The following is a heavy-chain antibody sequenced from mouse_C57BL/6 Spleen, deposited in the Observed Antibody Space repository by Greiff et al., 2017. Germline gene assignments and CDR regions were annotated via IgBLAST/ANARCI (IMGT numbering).Heavy chain of an antibody. D-gene: IGHD2-14*01. CDR3: ARLSLTGGDRYDFDY. CDR2: ISSGGSYT. CDR1: GFTFSSYG. Sequence: VQLKESGGDLVKPGGSLKLSCAASGFTFSSYGMSWVRQTPDKRLEWVATISSGGSYTYYPDSVKGRFTISRDSAKNTLYLQMSSLKSEDTAMYYGARLSLTGGDRYDFDYWGQGTALTVSS. V-gene: IGHV5-6*01. J-gene: IGHJ2*01.